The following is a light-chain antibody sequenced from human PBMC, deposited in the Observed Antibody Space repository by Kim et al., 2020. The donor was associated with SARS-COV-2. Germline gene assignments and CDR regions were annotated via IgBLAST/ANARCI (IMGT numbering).Light chain of an antibody. Sequence: ATVGYRVTITCQASQYISNYLNWYQQKPGKAPKLLIYDASNLETGVPSRFSGSGSGTDFTFTISSLQPVDIATYYCQQYDNLPITFGQGTRLEIK. J-gene: IGKJ5*01. CDR1: QYISNY. CDR3: QQYDNLPIT. CDR2: DAS. V-gene: IGKV1-33*01.